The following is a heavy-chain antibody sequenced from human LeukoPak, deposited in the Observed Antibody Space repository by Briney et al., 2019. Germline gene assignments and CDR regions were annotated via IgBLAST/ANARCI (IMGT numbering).Heavy chain of an antibody. D-gene: IGHD3-16*01. CDR1: GGSISSYY. Sequence: SETLSLTCTVSGGSISSYYWSWIRQPPGKGLDRIGNIYYSGNTKYNPSLKSRVTISVDTSKNLFSLKLSSVTAADTAVYYCARQGLRLGESLDYWGQGTLVTVSS. J-gene: IGHJ4*02. CDR3: ARQGLRLGESLDY. CDR2: IYYSGNT. V-gene: IGHV4-59*08.